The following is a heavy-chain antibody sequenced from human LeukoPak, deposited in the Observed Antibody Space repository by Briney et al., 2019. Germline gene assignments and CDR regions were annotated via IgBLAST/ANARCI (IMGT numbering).Heavy chain of an antibody. CDR3: ARVVLGFSSGWLRGVPNYFDY. V-gene: IGHV4-59*02. D-gene: IGHD6-19*01. CDR2: IYYTGST. J-gene: IGHJ4*02. Sequence: SETLSLTCTISGGSVSDYYWSWIRQSPGKGLEWIGYIYYTGSTTYNPSLKSRVTMSADTSKNQFSLNLNSVTAADTAVYFCARVVLGFSSGWLRGVPNYFDYWGQGTLVTVSS. CDR1: GGSVSDYY.